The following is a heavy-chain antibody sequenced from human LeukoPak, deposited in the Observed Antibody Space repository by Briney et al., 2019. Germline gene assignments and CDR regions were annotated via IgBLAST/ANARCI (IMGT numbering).Heavy chain of an antibody. V-gene: IGHV3-20*01. Sequence: ETLSLTCAVYGGSFSGYYWSWVRQAPGKGLEWVSGINWNGGSTGYADSVKGRFTISRDNAKNSLYLQMNSLRAEDTALYHCARGGDGYNYGTPYYFDYWGQGTLVTVSS. J-gene: IGHJ4*02. D-gene: IGHD5-24*01. CDR1: GGSFSGYY. CDR2: INWNGGST. CDR3: ARGGDGYNYGTPYYFDY.